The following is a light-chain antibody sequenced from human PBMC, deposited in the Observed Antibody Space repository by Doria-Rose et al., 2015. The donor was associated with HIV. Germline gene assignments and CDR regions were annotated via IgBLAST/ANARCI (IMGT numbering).Light chain of an antibody. Sequence: TQSPESLGMSLGVRATLNCKSNQSLLYTSKNYLAWYQQKPVQPPKLLIYWASTRQSGVPARFSGSGSGTDFTLTISSLGAEDVAVYYCQQYYDTPSFGPGTTVDIK. CDR3: QQYYDTPS. CDR1: QSLLYTSKNY. CDR2: WAS. V-gene: IGKV4-1*01. J-gene: IGKJ3*01.